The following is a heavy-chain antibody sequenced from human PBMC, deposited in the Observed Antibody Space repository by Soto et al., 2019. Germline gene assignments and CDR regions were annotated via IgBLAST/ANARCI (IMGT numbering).Heavy chain of an antibody. V-gene: IGHV3-15*07. Sequence: EVQLVESGGGLVKHGGSIRLSCAASGFTFSNAWMNWVRQAPGKGLEWVGRIKSKTDGGTTDYAAPVKGRFTISRDDSKNTLYLQMNSLKTEDTAVYYCTTRSPGIAAAGVDYWGQGTLVTVSS. D-gene: IGHD6-13*01. CDR3: TTRSPGIAAAGVDY. CDR1: GFTFSNAW. J-gene: IGHJ4*02. CDR2: IKSKTDGGTT.